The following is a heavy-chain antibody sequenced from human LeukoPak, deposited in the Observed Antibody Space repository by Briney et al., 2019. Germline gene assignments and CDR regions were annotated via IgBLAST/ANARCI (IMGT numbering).Heavy chain of an antibody. CDR1: GFTFSSYA. V-gene: IGHV3-30*04. D-gene: IGHD6-13*01. CDR2: ISYDGSNK. CDR3: ASPSIAAAGRNYFDY. Sequence: GGSLRLPCAASGFTFSSYAMHWVRQAPGKGLEWVAVISYDGSNKYYADSVKGRFTISRDNSKNTLYLQMNSLRAEDTAVYYCASPSIAAAGRNYFDYWGQGTLVTVSS. J-gene: IGHJ4*02.